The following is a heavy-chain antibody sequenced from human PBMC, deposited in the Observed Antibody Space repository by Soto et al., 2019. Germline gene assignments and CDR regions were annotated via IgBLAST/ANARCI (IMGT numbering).Heavy chain of an antibody. Sequence: QVQLQESGPGLVKPSQTLSLTCTVSGGSIKNSGYYWSWIRQHPEKGLEWIGYISYSGSTDYAPSLKSRVTRSVDTSKNQFSLNLTSVTAVDTAVYYCGRDAVTKRDFYYYGMDVWGRGTTVTVSS. CDR2: ISYSGST. V-gene: IGHV4-31*03. D-gene: IGHD4-4*01. CDR1: GGSIKNSGYY. CDR3: GRDAVTKRDFYYYGMDV. J-gene: IGHJ6*02.